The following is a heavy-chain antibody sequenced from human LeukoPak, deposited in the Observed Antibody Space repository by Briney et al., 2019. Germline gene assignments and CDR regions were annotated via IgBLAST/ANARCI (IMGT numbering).Heavy chain of an antibody. V-gene: IGHV3-7*01. CDR1: GFTFSSYS. CDR3: AKDEVGGHFEY. J-gene: IGHJ4*02. Sequence: PTGGSLRLSCAASGFTFSSYSMNWVRQAPGKGLEWVAKVNENGREIYYADSVKGRFTISRDNAKNSVYLQMKNLRAEDTAVYYCAKDEVGGHFEYWGQGILVTVSS. CDR2: VNENGREI.